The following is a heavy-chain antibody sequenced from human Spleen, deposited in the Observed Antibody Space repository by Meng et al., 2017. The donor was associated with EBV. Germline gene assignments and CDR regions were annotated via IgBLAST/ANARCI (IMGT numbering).Heavy chain of an antibody. CDR3: ARGRYFDWLFFDY. J-gene: IGHJ4*02. CDR2: IIPVFGTA. CDR1: SSTSTSYA. Sequence: QVQRVQSGAGVKKPGLSVTVSCKASSSTSTSYAFNWVRQAPGQGLEWMGGIIPVFGTANYAQKFQGRVTIIVDESRSTAYMELSSLTSEDTAVYYCARGRYFDWLFFDYWGQGTLVTVSS. V-gene: IGHV1-69*01. D-gene: IGHD3-9*01.